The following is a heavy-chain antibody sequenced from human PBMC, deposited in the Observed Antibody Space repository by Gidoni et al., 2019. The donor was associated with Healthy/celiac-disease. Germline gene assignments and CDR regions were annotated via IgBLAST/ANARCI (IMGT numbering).Heavy chain of an antibody. J-gene: IGHJ4*02. CDR1: GFPVSSYG. Sequence: QVQPVEPGGGGVQPGRSLSLYRVASGFPVSSYGMHWVRQAPGKGLEWVAVIWYDGSNKYYADSVKGRFTISRDNSKNTLYLQMNSLRAEDTAVYYCARDLSVGATGFDYWGQGTLVTVSS. D-gene: IGHD1-26*01. V-gene: IGHV3-33*01. CDR3: ARDLSVGATGFDY. CDR2: IWYDGSNK.